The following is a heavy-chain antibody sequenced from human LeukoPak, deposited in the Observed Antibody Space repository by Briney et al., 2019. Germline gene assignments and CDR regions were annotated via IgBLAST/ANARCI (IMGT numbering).Heavy chain of an antibody. D-gene: IGHD3-9*01. J-gene: IGHJ4*02. CDR3: AREDYDILTGYPDY. CDR2: INHSGST. Sequence: SETLSLTCAVYGGSFSGYYWSWIRQPPGKGLERIGEINHSGSTNYNPSLKSRVTISVDTSKNQFSLKLSSVTAADTAVYYCAREDYDILTGYPDYWGQGTLVTVSS. CDR1: GGSFSGYY. V-gene: IGHV4-34*01.